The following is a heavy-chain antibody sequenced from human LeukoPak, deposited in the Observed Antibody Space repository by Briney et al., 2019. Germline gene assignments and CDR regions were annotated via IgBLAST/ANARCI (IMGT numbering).Heavy chain of an antibody. D-gene: IGHD6-13*01. CDR2: IIASGDTS. Sequence: GGSLRLSCAASGFTFSNYAMSWVRQAPGKGLEWVSGIIASGDTSYSPDSVKGRFTLSRDNSKNTLYLQMNSPRAEDTAIYYCAKEGAAVGTYFFDHWGQGTLVTVSS. J-gene: IGHJ4*02. V-gene: IGHV3-23*01. CDR1: GFTFSNYA. CDR3: AKEGAAVGTYFFDH.